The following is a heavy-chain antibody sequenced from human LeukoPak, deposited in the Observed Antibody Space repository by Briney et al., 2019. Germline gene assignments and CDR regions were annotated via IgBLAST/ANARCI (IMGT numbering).Heavy chain of an antibody. J-gene: IGHJ4*02. D-gene: IGHD2-2*01. CDR2: IIPILGIA. Sequence: SVKVSCKASGGTFSSYAISWVRQAPGQGLEWMGRIIPILGIANYAQKFQGRVTITADKSTSTAYMEPSSLRSEDTAVYYCARDDTSCSSTSCYSYWGQGTLVTVSS. CDR3: ARDDTSCSSTSCYSY. V-gene: IGHV1-69*04. CDR1: GGTFSSYA.